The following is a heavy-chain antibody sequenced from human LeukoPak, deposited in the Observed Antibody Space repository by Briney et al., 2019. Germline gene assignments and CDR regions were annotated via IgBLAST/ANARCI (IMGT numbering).Heavy chain of an antibody. CDR3: AKDHSPYYDVLTGNWFDP. J-gene: IGHJ5*02. V-gene: IGHV3-11*01. D-gene: IGHD3-9*01. CDR1: GFTFSDYY. Sequence: GGSLRLSCAASGFTFSDYYMSWIRQAPGKGLEWVSYITNSGSTIYYADSVKGRFTISRDNSKNTLYLQMNSLKAEDTAVYYCAKDHSPYYDVLTGNWFDPWGQGTLVTVSS. CDR2: ITNSGSTI.